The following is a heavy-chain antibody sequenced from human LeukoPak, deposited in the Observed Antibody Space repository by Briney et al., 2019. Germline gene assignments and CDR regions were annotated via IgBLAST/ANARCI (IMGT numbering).Heavy chain of an antibody. V-gene: IGHV3-30-3*01. CDR1: GFTFSSYA. CDR3: ARNQWSPGTAYGMDV. D-gene: IGHD1-14*01. Sequence: GGSLRLSCAASGFTFSSYARHWVRQAPGKGLEWVAVISYDGSNKYYADSVKGRFTISRDNSKNTLYLQMNSLRAEDTAVYYCARNQWSPGTAYGMDVWGQGTTVTVSS. J-gene: IGHJ6*02. CDR2: ISYDGSNK.